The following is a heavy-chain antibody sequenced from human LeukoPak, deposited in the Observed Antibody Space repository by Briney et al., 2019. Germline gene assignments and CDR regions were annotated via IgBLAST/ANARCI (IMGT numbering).Heavy chain of an antibody. CDR3: ARGGSSSPSPNFDY. CDR1: GYTFTHYG. Sequence: SSVKVSCKASGYTFTHYGHSRVRQAPGQGLQWMGWITPYNDNTNYAQKFQGRVTMTTDTSTNTAYMDLRSLRFDDTAVYYCARGGSSSPSPNFDYWGQGALVTVSA. CDR2: ITPYNDNT. D-gene: IGHD6-6*01. V-gene: IGHV1-18*01. J-gene: IGHJ4*02.